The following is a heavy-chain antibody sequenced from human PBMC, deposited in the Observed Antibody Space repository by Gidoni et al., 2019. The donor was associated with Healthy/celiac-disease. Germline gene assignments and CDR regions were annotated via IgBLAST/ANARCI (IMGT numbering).Heavy chain of an antibody. D-gene: IGHD3-16*01. CDR2: IYYSGST. Sequence: QMQLQESGTGLVKPSQTLSLTCTFSGGSISSGGYYWSWLRKHPRKGLEWIGYIYYSGSTYYNPSLKSRVTISVDTSKNQFSLKLSSVTAADTAVYYCARGGKNWFDPWGQGTLVTVSS. V-gene: IGHV4-31*03. J-gene: IGHJ5*02. CDR1: GGSISSGGYY. CDR3: ARGGKNWFDP.